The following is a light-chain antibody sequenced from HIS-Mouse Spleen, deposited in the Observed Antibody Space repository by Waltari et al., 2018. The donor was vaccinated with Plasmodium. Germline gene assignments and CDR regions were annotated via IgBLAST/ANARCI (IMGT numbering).Light chain of an antibody. CDR2: EDS. Sequence: SYELTQPPSVSVSPGQTARITCSGDEWPKKYAYWYQQKSGQAPVLVIYEDSKRPSWIPERFSGSSSGTMATLTISGAQVEDEADYYCYSTDSSGNHRVFGGGTKLTVL. V-gene: IGLV3-10*01. CDR1: EWPKKY. CDR3: YSTDSSGNHRV. J-gene: IGLJ3*02.